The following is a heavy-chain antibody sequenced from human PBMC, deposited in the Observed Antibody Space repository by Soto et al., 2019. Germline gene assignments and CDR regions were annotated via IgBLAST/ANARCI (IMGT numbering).Heavy chain of an antibody. CDR3: ARADFWSGYHYGMDV. J-gene: IGHJ6*02. CDR2: INHSGST. V-gene: IGHV4-34*01. Sequence: QVQLQQWGAGLLKPSETLSLTCAVYGGSFSGYYWSWIRQPPGKGLEWIGEINHSGSTNYNPSLKSRVTISVDTSKNQFSLKLSSVTAADTAVYYCARADFWSGYHYGMDVWGQGTTVTVSS. D-gene: IGHD3-3*01. CDR1: GGSFSGYY.